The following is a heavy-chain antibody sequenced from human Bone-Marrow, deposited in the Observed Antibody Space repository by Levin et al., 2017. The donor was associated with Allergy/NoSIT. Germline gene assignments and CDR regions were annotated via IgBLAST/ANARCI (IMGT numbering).Heavy chain of an antibody. CDR3: AASISLVRGVPKNYFDY. D-gene: IGHD3-10*01. J-gene: IGHJ4*02. CDR1: GYTFTSFD. CDR2: ISAHNGNT. Sequence: GESLKISCMASGYTFTSFDISWVRQAPGQGLEWMGWISAHNGNTKYAQKIQGRVTMTTDTSTTTAYMELRSLKSDDTAVYYCAASISLVRGVPKNYFDYWGRGSLVTVSS. V-gene: IGHV1-18*01.